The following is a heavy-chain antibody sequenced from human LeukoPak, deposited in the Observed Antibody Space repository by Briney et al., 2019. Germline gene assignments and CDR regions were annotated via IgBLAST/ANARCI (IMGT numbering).Heavy chain of an antibody. CDR1: GFTFGDYA. CDR3: ARQIRSVRWLQFHPSRESAVYYMDV. D-gene: IGHD5-24*01. J-gene: IGHJ6*03. V-gene: IGHV3-49*03. Sequence: PGGSLRLSCTISGFTFGDYAMSWFRQAPGKGLEWVGFIRSKAYGGTTEYAASVKGRFTISRDDSKSIAYLQMNSLKTEDTAVYYCARQIRSVRWLQFHPSRESAVYYMDVWGKGTTVTVSS. CDR2: IRSKAYGGTT.